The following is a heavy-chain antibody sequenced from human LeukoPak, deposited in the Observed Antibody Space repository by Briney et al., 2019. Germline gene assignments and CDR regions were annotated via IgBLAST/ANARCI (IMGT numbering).Heavy chain of an antibody. CDR1: GYIFTTYG. J-gene: IGHJ5*02. D-gene: IGHD3-10*01. Sequence: ASVKVSCKASGYIFTTYGISWVRQAPGQGLEWMGWISAYNGNTNYAQKLQDRVTMTTDTSTSTAYMELRSLRSDDTAVYYCARQKLLWFGELLEPNWFDPWGQGTLVTVSS. V-gene: IGHV1-18*01. CDR2: ISAYNGNT. CDR3: ARQKLLWFGELLEPNWFDP.